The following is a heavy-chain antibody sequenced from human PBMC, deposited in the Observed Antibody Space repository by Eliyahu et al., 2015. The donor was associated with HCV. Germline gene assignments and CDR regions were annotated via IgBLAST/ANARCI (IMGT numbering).Heavy chain of an antibody. J-gene: IGHJ3*02. CDR1: GFTFSSYA. V-gene: IGHV3-64*01. CDR3: ARDSAFDI. Sequence: EVQLVESGGGLVQPGGSLXLXCAASGFTFSSYAMHWVRQAPGKGLEYVSAISSNGGSTYYANSVKGRFTISRDNSKNTLYLQMGSLRAEDMAVYYCARDSAFDIWGQGTMVTVSS. CDR2: ISSNGGST.